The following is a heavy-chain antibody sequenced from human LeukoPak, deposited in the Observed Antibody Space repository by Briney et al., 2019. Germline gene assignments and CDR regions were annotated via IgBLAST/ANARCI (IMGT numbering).Heavy chain of an antibody. CDR3: ARCSSSWSYYFDY. V-gene: IGHV3-21*01. D-gene: IGHD6-13*01. Sequence: GSLRLSCAASGFTFSSYSMNWVRQAPGKGLEWVSSISSSSYIYYADSVKGRFTISRDNAKNSLYLQMNSLRAGDTAVYYCARCSSSWSYYFDYWGQGTLVTVSS. CDR2: ISSSSYI. J-gene: IGHJ4*02. CDR1: GFTFSSYS.